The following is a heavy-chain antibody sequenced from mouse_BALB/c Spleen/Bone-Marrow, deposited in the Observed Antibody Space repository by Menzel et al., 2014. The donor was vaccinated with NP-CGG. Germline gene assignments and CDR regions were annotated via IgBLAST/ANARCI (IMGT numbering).Heavy chain of an antibody. V-gene: IGHV1-14*01. CDR2: FNPSNDGT. CDR1: GSTFTSYV. CDR3: ARWVRQDWYFDV. D-gene: IGHD2-14*01. J-gene: IGHJ1*01. Sequence: VHVKQSGPELVKPGASVKMSCKASGSTFTSYVMHWVKQKPGQGLEWIGYFNPSNDGTKNNEKFKGKATLTSDKSSSTAYMKLTSLASEDSAVYYCARWVRQDWYFDVWGAGTTVTVSS.